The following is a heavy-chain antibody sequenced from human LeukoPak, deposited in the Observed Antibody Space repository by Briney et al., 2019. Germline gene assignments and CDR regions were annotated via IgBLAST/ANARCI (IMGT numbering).Heavy chain of an antibody. Sequence: VASVKVSCKASGYTFTRYYMHWVRQAPGQGLEWMGWINPNSGGTNYAQKFQGRVTMTRDTSISTAYMELSRLRSDDTAVYYCARDYLQLERHRSWFDPWGQGTLVTVSS. CDR1: GYTFTRYY. CDR2: INPNSGGT. D-gene: IGHD1-1*01. J-gene: IGHJ5*02. CDR3: ARDYLQLERHRSWFDP. V-gene: IGHV1-2*02.